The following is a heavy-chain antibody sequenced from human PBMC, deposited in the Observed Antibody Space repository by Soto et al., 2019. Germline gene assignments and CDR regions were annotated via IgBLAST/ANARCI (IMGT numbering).Heavy chain of an antibody. CDR2: ISYDGSNK. Sequence: AGGSLRLSCAASGFTFSSYGMHWVRQAPGKGLGWVAVISYDGSNKYYADSVKGRFTISRDNSKNTLYLQMNSLRAEDTAVYYCARGPSSLTRFDYWGQGTLVTVSS. CDR1: GFTFSSYG. J-gene: IGHJ4*02. V-gene: IGHV3-30*03. CDR3: ARGPSSLTRFDY. D-gene: IGHD2-2*01.